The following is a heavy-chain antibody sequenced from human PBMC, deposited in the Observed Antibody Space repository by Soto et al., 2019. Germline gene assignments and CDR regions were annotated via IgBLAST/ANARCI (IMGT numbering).Heavy chain of an antibody. CDR2: ILGSGSRT. CDR3: AKETAEY. V-gene: IGHV3-23*01. Sequence: EVQLLESGGGLVQPGGSLRLSCAASGFTFSTFALSWVRQAPGKGLEWVSTILGSGSRTYYADSVKGRFTISRDNSKNTFYLQMNGLGVEDTAVYYCAKETAEYWGQGTLVTVSS. J-gene: IGHJ4*02. CDR1: GFTFSTFA.